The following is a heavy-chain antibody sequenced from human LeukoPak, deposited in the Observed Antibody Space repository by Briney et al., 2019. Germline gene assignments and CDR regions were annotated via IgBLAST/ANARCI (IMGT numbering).Heavy chain of an antibody. CDR2: IKQDGSEK. CDR1: GFTFSSNA. CDR3: AGTTPRDYGDYYFDY. Sequence: PGGSLRLSCAASGFTFSSNAMSWVRQAPGQGLEWVANIKQDGSEKYYVDSVKGRFTISRDNAKNSLYLQMNSLRAEDTAVYYCAGTTPRDYGDYYFDYWGQGTLVTVSS. D-gene: IGHD4-17*01. V-gene: IGHV3-7*01. J-gene: IGHJ4*02.